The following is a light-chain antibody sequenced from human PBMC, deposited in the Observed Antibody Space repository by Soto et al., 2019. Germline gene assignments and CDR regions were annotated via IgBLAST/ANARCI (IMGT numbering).Light chain of an antibody. Sequence: EIVVTQSPATLSVSPGERVTLSCRASQSVSSSLAWYQQRPGQAPRLLIYDTSTRAAGIAARFSGSGSGTEFTLTISSLQSEDSAVYYCQQYDTYPYTFGQGTKLDIK. J-gene: IGKJ2*01. CDR1: QSVSSS. CDR2: DTS. CDR3: QQYDTYPYT. V-gene: IGKV3-15*01.